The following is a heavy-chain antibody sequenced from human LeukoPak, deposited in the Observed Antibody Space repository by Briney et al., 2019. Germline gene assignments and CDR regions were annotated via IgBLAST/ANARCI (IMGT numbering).Heavy chain of an antibody. V-gene: IGHV3-21*01. CDR1: GFTFSTYS. CDR3: VRIPNSANFPNWFDP. CDR2: IGTSSSSI. D-gene: IGHD2/OR15-2a*01. J-gene: IGHJ5*02. Sequence: GGSLRLSCATSGFTFSTYSMNWVRQAPGKGLEWVSSIGTSSSSIYYADSVRGRFTVSRDNARNSLYLQMNSLRAEDTAVYYCVRIPNSANFPNWFDPWGQGTLVTVSS.